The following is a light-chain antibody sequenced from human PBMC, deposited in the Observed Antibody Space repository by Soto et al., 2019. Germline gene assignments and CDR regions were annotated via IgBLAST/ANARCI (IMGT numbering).Light chain of an antibody. V-gene: IGKV1-9*01. J-gene: IGKJ4*01. CDR3: QHVQSYPFT. Sequence: ILLTQSPSSLSASVGDRVTIACRASQGISSYLAWFQQKPGKAPKLLIYAASTLQSGVPSRFSGSGSGTEFTLTISNMQPEDFATYYWQHVQSYPFTFGGGTRVEIK. CDR2: AAS. CDR1: QGISSY.